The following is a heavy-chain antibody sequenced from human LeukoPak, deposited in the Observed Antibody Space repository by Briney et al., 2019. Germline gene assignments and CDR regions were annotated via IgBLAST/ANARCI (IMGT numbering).Heavy chain of an antibody. J-gene: IGHJ4*02. CDR2: IWYDGSNK. CDR1: GFTFSSYG. CDR3: ARDSYYYDSSGNFDY. Sequence: PGRSLRLSCAASGFTFSSYGMHWVRQAPGKGLEWVAVIWYDGSNKYYADSVKGRFTISRDNSKNTLYLQMNSLRAEDTAVYYCARDSYYYDSSGNFDYWGQGTLVTVSS. V-gene: IGHV3-33*01. D-gene: IGHD3-22*01.